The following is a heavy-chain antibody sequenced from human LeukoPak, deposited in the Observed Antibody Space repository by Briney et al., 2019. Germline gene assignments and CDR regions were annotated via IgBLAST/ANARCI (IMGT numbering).Heavy chain of an antibody. Sequence: GGSLRLSCAASGFTFSSYAMGWVRQAPGKGLEWVSAISGSGETTYYAYSVIGRFTISRDNSKSTFFLQMNSLRAEDTAVYYCTKGTSGWEQGLDYWGQGTLVTVSS. CDR1: GFTFSSYA. CDR2: ISGSGETT. D-gene: IGHD1-26*01. CDR3: TKGTSGWEQGLDY. V-gene: IGHV3-23*01. J-gene: IGHJ4*02.